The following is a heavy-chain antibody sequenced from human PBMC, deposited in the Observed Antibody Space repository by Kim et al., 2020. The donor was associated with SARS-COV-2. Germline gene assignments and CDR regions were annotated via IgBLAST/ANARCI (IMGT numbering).Heavy chain of an antibody. D-gene: IGHD3-10*01. CDR2: MNPNSGNT. CDR3: ARDVRMVRGVIITRAYYYYYMDV. Sequence: ASVKVSCKASGYTFTRYDINWVRQATGQGLEWMGWMNPNSGNTGYAQKFQGRVTLTRNTSISTAYMELSSLRSEDTSVYYCARDVRMVRGVIITRAYYYYYMDVWGKGTTVTVSS. V-gene: IGHV1-8*01. J-gene: IGHJ6*03. CDR1: GYTFTRYD.